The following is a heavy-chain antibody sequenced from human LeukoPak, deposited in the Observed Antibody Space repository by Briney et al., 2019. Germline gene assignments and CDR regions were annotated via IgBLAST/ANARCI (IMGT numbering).Heavy chain of an antibody. CDR1: GYTFTSYG. D-gene: IGHD4-23*01. Sequence: ASVKVSCKASGYTFTSYGISWVRQAPGQGLEWMGWISAYNGNTNYAQKLQGRVTMTTDTSTSTADMELRSLRSDDTAVYYCARDRASNYGGSDYWGQGTLVTVSS. J-gene: IGHJ4*02. CDR3: ARDRASNYGGSDY. CDR2: ISAYNGNT. V-gene: IGHV1-18*01.